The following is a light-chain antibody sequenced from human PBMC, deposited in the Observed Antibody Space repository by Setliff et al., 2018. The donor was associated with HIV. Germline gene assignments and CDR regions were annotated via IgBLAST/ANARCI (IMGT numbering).Light chain of an antibody. V-gene: IGLV2-11*01. CDR3: CSYAGSYNCV. CDR2: DVS. Sequence: QSALTQPRSVSGSPGQSVTISCTGTSSDVGAYNYVSWYQQHPGKAPKLMICDVSKRPSGVPDRFSASKSGHTASLTISGLQAEDEADYYCCSYAGSYNCVFGGGTKVTVL. CDR1: SSDVGAYNY. J-gene: IGLJ3*02.